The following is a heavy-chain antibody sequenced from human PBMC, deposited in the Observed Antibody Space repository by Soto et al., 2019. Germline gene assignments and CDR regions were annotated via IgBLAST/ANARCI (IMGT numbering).Heavy chain of an antibody. D-gene: IGHD3-10*01. CDR3: VSQGIGTQHGLVDV. CDR1: SGPSSTHN. J-gene: IGHJ6*02. V-gene: IGHV4-59*08. CDR2: VYSTGGT. Sequence: QVQLQQSGPGLVKPSETLSLTCSVSSGPSSTHNWGWIRQPPGRGLEWIGYVYSTGGTSYNPSLKSRVTISADTSTNHISLTLSSVTAADTALYYCVSQGIGTQHGLVDVWGQGTTVTVSS.